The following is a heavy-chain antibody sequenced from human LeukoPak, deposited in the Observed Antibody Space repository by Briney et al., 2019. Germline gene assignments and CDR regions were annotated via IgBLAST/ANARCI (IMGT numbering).Heavy chain of an antibody. CDR2: IDPSDSYT. D-gene: IGHD2-2*01. CDR1: GYSFTSYW. J-gene: IGHJ6*04. CDR3: ARPNCSSTSCYYYYGMDV. Sequence: GESLKISCKGSGYSFTSYWISWGRQMPGKGLEWMGRIDPSDSYTYSSPSFQGHVTISADKSISTAYLQWSSLKASDTAMYYCARPNCSSTSCYYYYGMDVWGKGTTVTVSS. V-gene: IGHV5-10-1*01.